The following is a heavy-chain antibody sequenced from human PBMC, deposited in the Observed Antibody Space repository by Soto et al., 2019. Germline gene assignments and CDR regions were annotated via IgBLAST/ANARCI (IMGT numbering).Heavy chain of an antibody. CDR3: ARDLGYDYYASGSLDY. D-gene: IGHD3-10*01. Sequence: PGGSLRLSCAASGFTFSNYYMNWIRQAPGKGLEWVSYISSSGSTIYYADSVKGRFTISRDNAKNSLYLQMNSLRAEDTAVYYCARDLGYDYYASGSLDYWGQGTLVTVSS. CDR1: GFTFSNYY. V-gene: IGHV3-11*01. CDR2: ISSSGSTI. J-gene: IGHJ4*02.